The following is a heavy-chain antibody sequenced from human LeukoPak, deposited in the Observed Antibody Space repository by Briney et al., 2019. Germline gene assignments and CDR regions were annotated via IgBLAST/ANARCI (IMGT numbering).Heavy chain of an antibody. D-gene: IGHD6-19*01. CDR2: IDYSGST. V-gene: IGHV4-39*01. CDR1: AGSISSSSYY. CDR3: ARQAIAVAGTRDLLAFDI. Sequence: PSETLSLTCTVSAGSISSSSYYWGWIRQPPGKGLEWIGSIDYSGSTYYNPSLKSRVTISVDTSKNQFSLKMSSVTAADTAVYYCARQAIAVAGTRDLLAFDIWGQGTMVTVSS. J-gene: IGHJ3*02.